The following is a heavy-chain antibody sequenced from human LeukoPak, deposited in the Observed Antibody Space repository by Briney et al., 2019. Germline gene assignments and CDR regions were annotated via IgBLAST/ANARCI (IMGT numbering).Heavy chain of an antibody. D-gene: IGHD3-10*01. CDR2: ISGDSRYI. CDR3: AKDLRFGEQLP. Sequence: PGGSLRLSCAASGFTFSSYSMNWVRQAPGKGLEWVSAISGDSRYIYYADSVRGRFTISRDNAENSLYLQMHSLRVEDTAVYYCAKDLRFGEQLPWGQGTLVTVSS. J-gene: IGHJ5*02. V-gene: IGHV3-21*01. CDR1: GFTFSSYS.